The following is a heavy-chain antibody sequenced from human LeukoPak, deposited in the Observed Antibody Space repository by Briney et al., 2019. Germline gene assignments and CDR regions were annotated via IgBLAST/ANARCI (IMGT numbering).Heavy chain of an antibody. CDR3: GRSYYYDSSGYYYDPPGYSDY. Sequence: ASVKVSCKASGYTFTGYYIHWVRQAPGQGLEWMGRINPNSGGTNYAQKVQGRVTLTRETSIRTAYMELSRLRSDDTAVYYCGRSYYYDSSGYYYDPPGYSDYWGQGTLVTVSS. J-gene: IGHJ4*02. D-gene: IGHD3-22*01. CDR2: INPNSGGT. V-gene: IGHV1-2*06. CDR1: GYTFTGYY.